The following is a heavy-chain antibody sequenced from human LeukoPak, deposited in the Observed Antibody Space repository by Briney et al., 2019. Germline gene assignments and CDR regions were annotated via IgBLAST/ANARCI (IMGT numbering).Heavy chain of an antibody. J-gene: IGHJ5*02. Sequence: SETLSLTCAVSGGSISSGGYSWSWIRQPPGKGLEWIGYIYYSGSTNYNPSLKSRVTISVDTSKNQFSLKLSSVTAADTAVYYCARHAYSSSWFGPWGQGTLVTVSS. CDR2: IYYSGST. CDR1: GGSISSGGYS. CDR3: ARHAYSSSWFGP. D-gene: IGHD6-13*01. V-gene: IGHV4-61*08.